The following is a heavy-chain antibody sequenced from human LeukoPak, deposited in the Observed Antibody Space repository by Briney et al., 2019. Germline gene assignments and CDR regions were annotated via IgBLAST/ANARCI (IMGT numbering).Heavy chain of an antibody. CDR1: GGSFSGYY. CDR3: ARRPLGGMDV. V-gene: IGHV4-34*01. J-gene: IGHJ6*02. D-gene: IGHD7-27*01. CDR2: INHSGST. Sequence: PSETLSLTCAVYGGSFSGYYWSWIRQPPGKGLEWIGEINHSGSTNYNPSLKSRVTISVDTSKNQFSLRLNSVTAADTAVYYCARRPLGGMDVWAKGPRSPSP.